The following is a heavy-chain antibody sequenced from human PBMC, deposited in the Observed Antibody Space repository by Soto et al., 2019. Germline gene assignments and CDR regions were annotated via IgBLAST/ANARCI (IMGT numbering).Heavy chain of an antibody. V-gene: IGHV1-69*01. CDR2: IIPIFSSR. D-gene: IGHD3-10*02. J-gene: IGHJ6*02. CDR1: RDTFNKYA. CDR3: ARGETYVGV. Sequence: QVQLVQSGAEVKKPGSSVKVSCKTSRDTFNKYAFNWVRQAPGQGLEWMGWIIPIFSSRNYAAKFQGRVTITADDSASTAYMELRRLGFEDTAVYYCARGETYVGVWGQGTTVTVSS.